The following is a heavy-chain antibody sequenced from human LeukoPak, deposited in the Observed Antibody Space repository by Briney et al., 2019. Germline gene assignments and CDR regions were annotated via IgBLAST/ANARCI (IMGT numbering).Heavy chain of an antibody. CDR2: TYYRSKWYN. Sequence: SQTLSLTCAISGDSVSSNSAAWNWIRQSPSRGLEWLGRTYYRSKWYNDYAVSVKSRITINPDTSKNQFSLKLSSVTAADTAVYYCARELRFLERGRFDYWGQGTLVTVSS. CDR3: ARELRFLERGRFDY. J-gene: IGHJ4*02. CDR1: GDSVSSNSAA. V-gene: IGHV6-1*01. D-gene: IGHD3-3*01.